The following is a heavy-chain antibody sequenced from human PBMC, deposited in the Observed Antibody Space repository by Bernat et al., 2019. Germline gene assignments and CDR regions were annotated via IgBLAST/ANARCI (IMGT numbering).Heavy chain of an antibody. CDR1: GFTFSSYW. J-gene: IGHJ6*02. Sequence: EVQLVESGGGLVQPGGSLRLSCAASGFTFSSYWMHWVRQAPGKGLVWVSRINSDGSSTSYADSVKGRFTISRDNAKNTLYLQMNSLRAEDTAVYYCARQGGDGYTYYYYGMDVWGQGTTVTVSS. D-gene: IGHD5-24*01. V-gene: IGHV3-74*01. CDR2: INSDGSST. CDR3: ARQGGDGYTYYYYGMDV.